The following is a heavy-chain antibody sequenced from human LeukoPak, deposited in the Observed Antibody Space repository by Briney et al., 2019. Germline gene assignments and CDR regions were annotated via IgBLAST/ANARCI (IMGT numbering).Heavy chain of an antibody. V-gene: IGHV4-39*01. CDR3: ARPKGRGYCSGGSCYSGWFDP. J-gene: IGHJ5*02. CDR1: GGSISSSSYY. CDR2: IYYSGST. D-gene: IGHD2-15*01. Sequence: SETLPLTCTVSGGSISSSSYYWGWIRQPPGKGLEWIGSIYYSGSTYYNPSLKSRVTISVDTSKNQFSLKLSSVTAADTAVYYCARPKGRGYCSGGSCYSGWFDPRGQGTLVTVSS.